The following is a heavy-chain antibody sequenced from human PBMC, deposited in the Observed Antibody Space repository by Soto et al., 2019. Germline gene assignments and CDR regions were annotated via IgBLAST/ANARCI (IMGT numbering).Heavy chain of an antibody. J-gene: IGHJ4*02. V-gene: IGHV4-59*01. CDR3: ARGRFDYIWGSPAPYLDY. D-gene: IGHD3-16*01. CDR1: GDSISTYY. Sequence: SETLSLTCTVSGDSISTYYWSWIRQPPGKGLEWIGYIYNSGSTKYNPSLKSRVTISVDTSKNHFSLKLNSVTAADTAVYYCARGRFDYIWGSPAPYLDYWGQGALVTVSS. CDR2: IYNSGST.